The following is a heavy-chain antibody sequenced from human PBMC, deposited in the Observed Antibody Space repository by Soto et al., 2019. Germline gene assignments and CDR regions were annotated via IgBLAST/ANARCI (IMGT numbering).Heavy chain of an antibody. CDR2: FYYGGSP. D-gene: IGHD4-17*01. CDR1: SGSISSSSYN. J-gene: IGHJ4*02. Sequence: QLQLQESGPGLVKPSETLPLTCSVSSGSISSSSYNWGWIRQPPGKGLEWIGSFYYGGSPYYHPSLKSRVTISVDTSKNQFSLNLNSVTAADTAVYYCARLPLRRTREDVDYWGQGTLVAVSS. V-gene: IGHV4-39*01. CDR3: ARLPLRRTREDVDY.